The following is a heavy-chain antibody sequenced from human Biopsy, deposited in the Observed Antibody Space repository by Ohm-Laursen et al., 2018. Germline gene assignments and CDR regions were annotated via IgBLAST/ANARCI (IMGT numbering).Heavy chain of an antibody. V-gene: IGHV4-39*01. Sequence: GTLSLTCTVSGGSVSSNVHYWAWIRQPPGKGLECIGTVFHSSITFYNPSLKSRVTISIDTSKNQFSLNLSSVTAADTAVYYCARHPTGFWFDPWGQGTLVTVSS. J-gene: IGHJ5*02. CDR2: VFHSSIT. CDR1: GGSVSSNVHY. CDR3: ARHPTGFWFDP.